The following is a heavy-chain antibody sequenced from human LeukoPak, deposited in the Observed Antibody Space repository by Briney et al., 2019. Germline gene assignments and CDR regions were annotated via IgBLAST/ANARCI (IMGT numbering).Heavy chain of an antibody. D-gene: IGHD6-25*01. CDR2: MNANSGNT. CDR3: ARPPSSGGPHYYYGMDV. Sequence: ASVKVSCKASGYTFTNFGINWVRQATGQGLEWMGWMNANSGNTGYPQKFQGRVTMTRNTSISTAYMELSSLRSEDTAVYYCARPPSSGGPHYYYGMDVWGQGTTVTVSS. V-gene: IGHV1-8*02. J-gene: IGHJ6*02. CDR1: GYTFTNFG.